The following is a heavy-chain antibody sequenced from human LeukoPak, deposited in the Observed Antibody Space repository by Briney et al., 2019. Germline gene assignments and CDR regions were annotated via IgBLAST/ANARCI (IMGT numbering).Heavy chain of an antibody. V-gene: IGHV1-2*02. D-gene: IGHD3-9*01. Sequence: ASVKVSCKASGYTFTGYYMNWVRQAPGQGLEWMGRINPDSGGTDYAQKFQGRVTMTRDTSITTAYMDLDRLRSDDTAVYYCARLGENGLLTGYFYPWGQGTMVTVSS. CDR2: INPDSGGT. J-gene: IGHJ5*02. CDR3: ARLGENGLLTGYFYP. CDR1: GYTFTGYY.